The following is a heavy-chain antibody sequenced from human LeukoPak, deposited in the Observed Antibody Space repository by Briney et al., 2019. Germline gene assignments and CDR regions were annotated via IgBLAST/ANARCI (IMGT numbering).Heavy chain of an antibody. Sequence: PGGSLRLSCVASGLTLSNAWMNWVRQAPGKGLEWVGRIKSKRDGGTTDYAAPVNGRFTISRDDSKNTLYLQMNSLKTEDTAVYYCTTEYYYDSSGLFDYWGQGILVTVSS. CDR2: IKSKRDGGTT. J-gene: IGHJ4*02. V-gene: IGHV3-15*07. CDR3: TTEYYYDSSGLFDY. CDR1: GLTLSNAW. D-gene: IGHD3-22*01.